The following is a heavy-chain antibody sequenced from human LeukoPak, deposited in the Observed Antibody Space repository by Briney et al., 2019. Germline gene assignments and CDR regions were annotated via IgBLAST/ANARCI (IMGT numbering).Heavy chain of an antibody. D-gene: IGHD3-10*01. J-gene: IGHJ4*02. V-gene: IGHV4-34*01. Sequence: SETLSLTCTVSRGSFSSYYWSWIRQPPGKGLEWIGEINHSGSTNYNPSLKSRVTISVDTSKNQFSLKLSSVTAADTAVYYCAANYYGSGSPTPTDYWGQGTLVTVSS. CDR2: INHSGST. CDR3: AANYYGSGSPTPTDY. CDR1: RGSFSSYY.